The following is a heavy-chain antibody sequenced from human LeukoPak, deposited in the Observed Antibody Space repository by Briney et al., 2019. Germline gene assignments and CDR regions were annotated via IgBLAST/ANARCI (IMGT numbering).Heavy chain of an antibody. CDR2: INSGGST. CDR1: GFTVSSNY. CDR3: ARFCSGGSCYYYYGMDV. Sequence: GGSLRLYCAVSGFTVSSNYMSWVRQAPGQGLEWVSVINSGGSTYYADSVKGRFTISRDNSKNTLYLQMNSLRAEDTAVYYCARFCSGGSCYYYYGMDVWGQGTTVTVSS. V-gene: IGHV3-66*01. D-gene: IGHD2-15*01. J-gene: IGHJ6*02.